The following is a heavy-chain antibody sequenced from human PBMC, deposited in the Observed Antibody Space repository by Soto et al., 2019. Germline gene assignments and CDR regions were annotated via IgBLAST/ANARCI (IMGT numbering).Heavy chain of an antibody. J-gene: IGHJ6*02. CDR3: ARIRVSSGWSYYYGMDV. CDR1: GFSLSTSGMC. D-gene: IGHD6-19*01. CDR2: IDWDDDK. V-gene: IGHV2-70*01. Sequence: GSGPTLVNPTQTLTLTCTFSGFSLSTSGMCVSWIRQPPGKALEWLALIDWDDDKYYSTSLKTRLTISKDTSKNQVVLTMTNMDPVDTATYYCARIRVSSGWSYYYGMDVWGQGTTVTVSS.